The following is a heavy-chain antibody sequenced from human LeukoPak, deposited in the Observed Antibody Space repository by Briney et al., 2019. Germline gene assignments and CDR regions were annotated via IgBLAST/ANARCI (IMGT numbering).Heavy chain of an antibody. CDR3: ARAGGYSGYSLDY. V-gene: IGHV3-9*01. D-gene: IGHD5-12*01. CDR1: GFTFDDYA. J-gene: IGHJ4*02. CDR2: ISWNSGSI. Sequence: GGSLRLSCAASGFTFDDYAMHWVRQAPGKGLEWVSGISWNSGSIGYADSVKGRFTISRDNAKNSLYLQMNSLRAGDTAVYYCARAGGYSGYSLDYWGQGTLVTVSS.